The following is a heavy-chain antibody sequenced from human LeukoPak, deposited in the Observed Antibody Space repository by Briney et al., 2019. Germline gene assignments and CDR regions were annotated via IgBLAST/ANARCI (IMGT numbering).Heavy chain of an antibody. J-gene: IGHJ4*02. CDR3: AREIYDYVWGSYRPRYYFDY. CDR2: IWYDGSNK. CDR1: GFTFSSYG. D-gene: IGHD3-16*02. V-gene: IGHV3-33*01. Sequence: GRSLRLSCAASGFTFSSYGMRWVRQAPGKGLEWVAVIWYDGSNKYYADSVKGRFTISRDNSKNTLYLQVNSLRAEDTAVYYCAREIYDYVWGSYRPRYYFDYWGQGTLVTVSS.